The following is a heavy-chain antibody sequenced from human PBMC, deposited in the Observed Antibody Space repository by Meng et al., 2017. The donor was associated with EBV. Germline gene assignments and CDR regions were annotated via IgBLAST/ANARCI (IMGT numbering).Heavy chain of an antibody. CDR1: GFLLSIRGMG. J-gene: IGHJ4*02. CDR3: AHVADKRGISYFDS. V-gene: IGHV2-5*02. CDR2: VYWDYYC. D-gene: IGHD3-10*01. Sequence: TCKEHWPDLRHPTPSPPLSRTLSGFLLSIRGMGVGWIRPPPGNPLRLLTLVYWDYYCSYCPFLRNKLSITNDTSKNQVFLRLTNMYPVDSGTDYCAHVADKRGISYFDSWGQGILVTVSS.